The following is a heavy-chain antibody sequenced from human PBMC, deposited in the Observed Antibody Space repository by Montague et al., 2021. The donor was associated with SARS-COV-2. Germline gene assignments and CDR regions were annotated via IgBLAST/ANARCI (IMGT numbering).Heavy chain of an antibody. CDR1: GFTFSSYG. J-gene: IGHJ6*02. V-gene: IGHV3-13*04. D-gene: IGHD3-10*01. CDR2: IGTAGDT. Sequence: SLRLSCAASGFTFSSYGMHWVRQATGKGLEWVSAIGTAGDTYYPGSVKGRFTISRENAKNSLYLQMNSLRAGDTAVYYCARGVTMVQGVISRYYYYYGMDVWGQGTTVTVSS. CDR3: ARGVTMVQGVISRYYYYYGMDV.